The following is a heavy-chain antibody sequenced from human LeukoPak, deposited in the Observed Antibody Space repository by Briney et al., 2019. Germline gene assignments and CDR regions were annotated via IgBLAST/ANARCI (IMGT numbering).Heavy chain of an antibody. J-gene: IGHJ2*01. CDR1: GGAISNTSYY. Sequence: PSETPSLTCTVSGGAISNTSYYWGWIRQPPGNGLEWIGSASYSGSTYYNPSFESRVIISVDTSKNQFSLRLSSVTAADTAVYYCARGGRPSTFDLWGRGTLVSVSS. V-gene: IGHV4-39*07. D-gene: IGHD2/OR15-2a*01. CDR3: ARGGRPSTFDL. CDR2: ASYSGST.